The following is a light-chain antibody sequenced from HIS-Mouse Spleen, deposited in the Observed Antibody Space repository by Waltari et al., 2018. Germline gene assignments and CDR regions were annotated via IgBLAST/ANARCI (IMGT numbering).Light chain of an antibody. CDR2: DVS. Sequence: QSALTQPASVSGSPGQSITISCTGTSSDVGGYNYVYWYQQPPGKAPKLMIYDVSNRPSGVSMRFSCSKSGNTASLTISGLQAEDEADYYCSSYTSSSFNVVFGGGTKLTVL. J-gene: IGLJ2*01. V-gene: IGLV2-14*03. CDR3: SSYTSSSFNVV. CDR1: SSDVGGYNY.